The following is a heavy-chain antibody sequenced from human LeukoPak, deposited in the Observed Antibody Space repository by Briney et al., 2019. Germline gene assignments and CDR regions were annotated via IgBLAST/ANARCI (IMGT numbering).Heavy chain of an antibody. V-gene: IGHV3-73*01. CDR2: IRSKANSYAT. Sequence: GGSLRLSCAASGFTFSGSAMHWVRQASGKGLEWVGRIRSKANSYATAYAALVKGRFTISRDDSKNTASLQMNSLKTEDTAVYYCTRRNDFWSGYSFDYWGQGTLVTVSS. J-gene: IGHJ4*02. D-gene: IGHD3-3*01. CDR3: TRRNDFWSGYSFDY. CDR1: GFTFSGSA.